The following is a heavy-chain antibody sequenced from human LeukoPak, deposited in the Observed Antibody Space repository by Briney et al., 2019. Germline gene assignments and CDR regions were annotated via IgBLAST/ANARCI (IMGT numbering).Heavy chain of an antibody. Sequence: GSLRLSCAASGITFSSYAMSWVSQPPGKGLEWIGEINHSGSTNYNPSLKSRVTISVDRSKNQFSLNLSSVTAADTAVYYCGRRPEALDYWGQRTLVTVSS. CDR1: GITFSSYA. J-gene: IGHJ4*02. V-gene: IGHV4-34*08. CDR3: GRRPEALDY. CDR2: INHSGST.